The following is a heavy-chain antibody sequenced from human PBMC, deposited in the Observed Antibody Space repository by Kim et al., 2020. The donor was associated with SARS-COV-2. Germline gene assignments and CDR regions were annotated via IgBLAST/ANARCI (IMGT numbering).Heavy chain of an antibody. CDR2: ISSSSSYI. V-gene: IGHV3-21*01. D-gene: IGHD5-12*01. Sequence: GGSLRLSCAASGFTFSSYSMNWVRQAPGKGLEWVSSISSSSSYIYYADSVKGRFTISRDNAKNSLYLQMNSLRAEDTAVYYCARDCSAYDWRGEDYGMDVWGQGTTVTVSS. CDR3: ARDCSAYDWRGEDYGMDV. J-gene: IGHJ6*02. CDR1: GFTFSSYS.